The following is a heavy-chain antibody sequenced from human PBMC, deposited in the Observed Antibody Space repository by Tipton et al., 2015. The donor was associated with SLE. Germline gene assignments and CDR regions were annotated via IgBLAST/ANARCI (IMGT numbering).Heavy chain of an antibody. D-gene: IGHD3-22*01. CDR2: INHSGST. CDR3: ARATYYYDSSGYTYAFDI. V-gene: IGHV4-34*01. J-gene: IGHJ3*02. CDR1: GGSFSGYY. Sequence: LRLSCAVYGGSFSGYYWSWIRQPPGKGLEWIWEINHSGSTNYNPSLKSRVTISVDTSKNQFSLKLSSVTAADTAVYYCARATYYYDSSGYTYAFDIWGQGTMDTVSS.